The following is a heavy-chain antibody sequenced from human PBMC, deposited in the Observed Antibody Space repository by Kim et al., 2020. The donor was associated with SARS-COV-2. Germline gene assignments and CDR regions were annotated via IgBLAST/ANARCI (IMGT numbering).Heavy chain of an antibody. V-gene: IGHV7-4-1*02. D-gene: IGHD5-12*01. CDR3: ASPGKGGTNSGYDLDPFDY. J-gene: IGHJ4*02. CDR1: GYTFTSYA. CDR2: INTNTGNP. Sequence: ASVKVSCKASGYTFTSYAMNWVRQAPGQGLEWMGWINTNTGNPTYAQGFTGRFVFSLDTSVSTAYLQISSLKAEDTAVYYCASPGKGGTNSGYDLDPFDYWGQGTLVTVSS.